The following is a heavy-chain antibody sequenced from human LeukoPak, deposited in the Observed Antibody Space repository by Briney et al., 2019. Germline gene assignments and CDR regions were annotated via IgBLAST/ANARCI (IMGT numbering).Heavy chain of an antibody. CDR1: GGSISSYY. V-gene: IGHV4-59*08. CDR3: ARLDCGGDCYSNYYYGMDV. CDR2: IYYSGST. D-gene: IGHD2-21*02. Sequence: SETLSLTCTVSGGSISSYYWSWIRQPPGKGQEWIGYIYYSGSTNYNPSLKSRVTISVDTSKNQFSLKLSSVTAADTAVYYCARLDCGGDCYSNYYYGMDVWGQGTTVTVSS. J-gene: IGHJ6*02.